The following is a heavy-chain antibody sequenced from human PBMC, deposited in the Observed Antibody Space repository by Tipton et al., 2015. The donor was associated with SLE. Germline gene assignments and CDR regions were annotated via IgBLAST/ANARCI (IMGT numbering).Heavy chain of an antibody. CDR2: INHSGST. Sequence: TLSLTCAVYGGSFSGYYWSWIRQPPGKGLEGIGEINHSGSTNYNPSLKSRVTISVDTSKNQFSLKLSSVTAADTAVYYCARGKAFDIWGQGTMVTVS. J-gene: IGHJ3*02. CDR3: ARGKAFDI. CDR1: GGSFSGYY. V-gene: IGHV4-34*01.